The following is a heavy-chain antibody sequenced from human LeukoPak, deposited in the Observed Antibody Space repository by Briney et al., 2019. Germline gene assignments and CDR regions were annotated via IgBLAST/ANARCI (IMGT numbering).Heavy chain of an antibody. CDR2: IYPGDSDT. CDR1: GYSFTSYW. D-gene: IGHD2-15*01. Sequence: GESLKISCKSSGYSFTSYWIGWVRQMPGKGLEWMGIIYPGDSDTRYSPSFQGQVTISADKSISTAYLQWSSLKASDTAMYYCARRYALGYCSGGSCPLGYWGQGTLVTVSS. V-gene: IGHV5-51*01. J-gene: IGHJ4*02. CDR3: ARRYALGYCSGGSCPLGY.